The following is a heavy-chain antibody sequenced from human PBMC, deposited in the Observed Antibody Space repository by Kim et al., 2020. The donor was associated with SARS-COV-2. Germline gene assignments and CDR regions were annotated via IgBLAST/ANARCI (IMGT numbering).Heavy chain of an antibody. Sequence: GGSLRLSCAASGFSLSDHYMDWVRQAPGKGLEWVGRTRNAAKSYTTDYAASVKGRFTISRDDSKNSLYLQMNSLKAEDTAVYYCARGGWGSGFDFWGQGTLVTVSS. D-gene: IGHD7-27*01. CDR2: TRNAAKSYTT. V-gene: IGHV3-72*01. CDR3: ARGGWGSGFDF. J-gene: IGHJ4*02. CDR1: GFSLSDHY.